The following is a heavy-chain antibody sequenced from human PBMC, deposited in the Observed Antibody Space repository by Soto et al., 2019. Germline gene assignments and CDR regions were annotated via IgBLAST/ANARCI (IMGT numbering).Heavy chain of an antibody. V-gene: IGHV3-15*01. Sequence: EVQLVESGGGLVKPGGSLRLSCAASGFTFSNAWMSWVRQAPGKGLEWVGRIKSKTDGGTTDYAAPVKGRFTISRDESKNTLYLQMNSLKTEDTAVYYCTTDIVVVPAAVNFDYWGQGTLVTVSS. CDR3: TTDIVVVPAAVNFDY. J-gene: IGHJ4*02. CDR2: IKSKTDGGTT. CDR1: GFTFSNAW. D-gene: IGHD2-2*01.